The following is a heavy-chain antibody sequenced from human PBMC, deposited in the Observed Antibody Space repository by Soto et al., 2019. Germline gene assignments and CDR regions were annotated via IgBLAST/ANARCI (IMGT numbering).Heavy chain of an antibody. D-gene: IGHD3-10*01. CDR1: GYTFTTYG. V-gene: IGHV1-18*01. Sequence: QVQLVQSGGEVRKTGASVKVSCNAPGYTFTTYGVSWVRQAPGQGLEWLAWISGASGSTYYAQNFQDRLTVTTDTSTDSAFMELRSLRSDDSAIYYCARGNYFGSGTFDYWGQGTQVTVSS. CDR2: ISGASGST. J-gene: IGHJ4*02. CDR3: ARGNYFGSGTFDY.